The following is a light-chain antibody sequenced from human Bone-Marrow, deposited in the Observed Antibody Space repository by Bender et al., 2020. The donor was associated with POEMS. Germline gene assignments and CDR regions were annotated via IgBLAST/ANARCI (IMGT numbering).Light chain of an antibody. CDR3: QAWDDSAAI. CDR1: QLGDQY. J-gene: IGLJ2*01. Sequence: SYGLTQPPSVSVSPGHTANITCSGDQLGDQYASWYQLKPGQSPVLVIYEDNKRPSGIPDRFSGSSSGNTATLTISGTQAMDEADYYCQAWDDSAAIFGGGTKLTVL. CDR2: EDN. V-gene: IGLV3-1*01.